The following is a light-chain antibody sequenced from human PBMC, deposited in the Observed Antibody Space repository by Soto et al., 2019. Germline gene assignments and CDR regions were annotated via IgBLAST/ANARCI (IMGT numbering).Light chain of an antibody. J-gene: IGLJ1*01. Sequence: QSVLTQPPSVSGAPGQRVTISCTGTSSNIGAGYDVHWCQQFPGTAPKLLIYGNRNRPSGVPDRFSGPKSGTSASLAITGLQAEDEATYYCQSCDSSLSGSGVFGTGTKVTVL. CDR3: QSCDSSLSGSGV. CDR1: SSNIGAGYD. CDR2: GNR. V-gene: IGLV1-40*01.